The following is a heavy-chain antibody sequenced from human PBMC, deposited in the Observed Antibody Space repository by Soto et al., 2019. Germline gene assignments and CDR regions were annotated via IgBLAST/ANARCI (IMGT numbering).Heavy chain of an antibody. Sequence: QVQLVQSGAEVKKPGSSVKVSCKASGGTFSSYAISWVRQAPGQGLEWMGGIIPIFGTANYAQKFQGRVTITADESTSTAYMELSSLRSEDTAVYYCSRDLGPYGDGLGWFDPWGQGTLVTVSS. D-gene: IGHD4-17*01. CDR1: GGTFSSYA. V-gene: IGHV1-69*01. J-gene: IGHJ5*02. CDR2: IIPIFGTA. CDR3: SRDLGPYGDGLGWFDP.